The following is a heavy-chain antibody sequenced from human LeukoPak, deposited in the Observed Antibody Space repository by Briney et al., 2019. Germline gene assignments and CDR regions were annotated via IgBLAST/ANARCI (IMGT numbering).Heavy chain of an antibody. D-gene: IGHD3-10*01. CDR3: ARDGSLMSSGSTYYYYYYGMDV. Sequence: ASVKVSYKASGYTFTGYYMHWVRQAPGQGLEWMGWINPNSDGTNYAQKFQGRVTMTRDTSISTAYMELSRLRSDDTAVYYCARDGSLMSSGSTYYYYYYGMDVWGQGTTVTVSS. CDR1: GYTFTGYY. J-gene: IGHJ6*02. V-gene: IGHV1-2*02. CDR2: INPNSDGT.